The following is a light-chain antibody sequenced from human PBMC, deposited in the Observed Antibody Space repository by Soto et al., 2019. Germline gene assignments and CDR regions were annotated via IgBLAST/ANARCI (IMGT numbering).Light chain of an antibody. V-gene: IGKV1-5*03. CDR3: QQYNSYPWT. CDR2: KAS. J-gene: IGKJ1*01. Sequence: DIQMTQSPSTLSVSVGDRVTITCRASQSISSWLAWYQQKPGKAPKLLIYKASSLESGVPSRFSGSGSGTEFTLTISSLQPDDFATYYCQQYNSYPWTFGQGTNVEIK. CDR1: QSISSW.